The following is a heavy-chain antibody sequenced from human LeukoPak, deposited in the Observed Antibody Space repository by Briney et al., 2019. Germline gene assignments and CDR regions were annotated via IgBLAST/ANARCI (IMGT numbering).Heavy chain of an antibody. CDR3: ATSSGWYDTYYSDY. Sequence: ASVKVTCKASGYTFTGYYMHWVRQAPGQGLEWMGWINPNSGGTNYAQKLQGWVTMTRDTSISTAYMELSRLRSDDTAVYYCATSSGWYDTYYSDYWGQGTLVTVSS. CDR2: INPNSGGT. J-gene: IGHJ4*02. V-gene: IGHV1-2*04. D-gene: IGHD6-19*01. CDR1: GYTFTGYY.